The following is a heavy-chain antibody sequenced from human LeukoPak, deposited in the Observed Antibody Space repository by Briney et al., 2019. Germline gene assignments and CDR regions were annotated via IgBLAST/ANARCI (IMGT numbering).Heavy chain of an antibody. CDR1: GFTFDDYG. CDR3: ASDVPQANYDYVWGSYRAWYFDY. CDR2: INWNGGST. D-gene: IGHD3-16*02. V-gene: IGHV3-20*04. Sequence: GGSLRLSCAASGFTFDDYGMSWVRQAPGRGLEWVSGINWNGGSTGYADSEKGRFTISRDNAKNSLYLQMNSLRAEDTALYYCASDVPQANYDYVWGSYRAWYFDYWGQGTLVTVSS. J-gene: IGHJ4*02.